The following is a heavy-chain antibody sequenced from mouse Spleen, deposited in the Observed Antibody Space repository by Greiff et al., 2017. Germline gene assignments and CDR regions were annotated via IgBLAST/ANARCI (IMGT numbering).Heavy chain of an antibody. V-gene: IGHV5-9-1*02. CDR3: TREGAAYSIFDY. CDR1: GFTFSSYA. Sequence: EVKVVESGEGLVKPGGSLKLSCAASGFTFSSYAMSWVRQTPEKRLEWVAYISSGGDYIYYADTVKGRFTISRDNARNTLYLQMSSLKSEDTAMYYCTREGAAYSIFDYWGQGTTLTVSS. D-gene: IGHD2-10*01. CDR2: ISSGGDYI. J-gene: IGHJ2*01.